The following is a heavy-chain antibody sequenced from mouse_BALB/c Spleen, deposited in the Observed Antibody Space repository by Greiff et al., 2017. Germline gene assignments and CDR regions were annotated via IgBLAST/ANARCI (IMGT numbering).Heavy chain of an antibody. D-gene: IGHD1-1*01. J-gene: IGHJ4*01. CDR2: IDPENGDT. V-gene: IGHV14-4*02. CDR3: NPIYDYGSSLYAMDY. CDR1: GFNIKDYY. Sequence: VQLQQSGAELVRSGASVKLSCTASGFNIKDYYMHWVKQRPEQGLEWIGWIDPENGDTEYAPKFQGKATMTADTSSNTAYLQLSSLTSEDTAVYYCNPIYDYGSSLYAMDYWGQGTSVTVSS.